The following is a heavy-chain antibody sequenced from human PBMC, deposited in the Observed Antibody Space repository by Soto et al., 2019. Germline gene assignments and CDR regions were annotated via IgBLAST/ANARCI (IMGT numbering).Heavy chain of an antibody. J-gene: IGHJ3*02. CDR1: GDTFTGYY. D-gene: IGHD6-19*01. CDR3: ATGSPGIAVAGDAFDI. CDR2: FDPEGGET. Sequence: ASVKASCKSSGDTFTGYYMHWVRQAPGKGLEWMGGFDPEGGETIYAQKFQGRVTMTEDTSTDTAYMELSSLRSEDTAVYYCATGSPGIAVAGDAFDIWDQGTMVTVSS. V-gene: IGHV1-24*01.